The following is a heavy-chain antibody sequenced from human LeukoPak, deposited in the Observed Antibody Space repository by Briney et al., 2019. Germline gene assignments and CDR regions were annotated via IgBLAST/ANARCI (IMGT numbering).Heavy chain of an antibody. D-gene: IGHD2-2*02. J-gene: IGHJ4*02. CDR1: GFTFSIYA. Sequence: PGGSLRLSCAASGFTFSIYAMKWGREGPGEGQERGSGVSVTGDRLYYVDSVTGQFTISRDNSKNSLYLQMNRLTAEDTALYYCTARFTHEKARLSQRRSTSCYSSADYWGQGTLVTVSS. V-gene: IGHV3-23*01. CDR2: VSVTGDRL. CDR3: TARFTHEKARLSQRRSTSCYSSADY.